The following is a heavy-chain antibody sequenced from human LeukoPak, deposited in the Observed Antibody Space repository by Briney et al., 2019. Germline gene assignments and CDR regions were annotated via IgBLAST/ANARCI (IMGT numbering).Heavy chain of an antibody. CDR1: GFTFSSYA. V-gene: IGHV3-30-3*01. CDR3: ASHLGTHFDY. CDR2: ISYDGSNK. D-gene: IGHD7-27*01. Sequence: PGGSLRLSCAASGFTFSSYAMHWVRQAPGKGLEWVAVISYDGSNKYYADSVKGRFTISRDNSKNTLYLQMNSLRAEDTAVYYCASHLGTHFDYWGQGTLVTVSS. J-gene: IGHJ4*02.